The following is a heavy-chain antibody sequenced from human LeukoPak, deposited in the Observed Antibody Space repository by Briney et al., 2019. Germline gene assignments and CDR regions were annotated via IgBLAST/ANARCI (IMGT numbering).Heavy chain of an antibody. V-gene: IGHV4-34*01. CDR2: INHSGST. CDR3: TRDIGSGDYVFFDS. J-gene: IGHJ4*02. CDR1: GGSFSDYY. Sequence: SETLSLTCAVYGGSFSDYYWSWIRQPPGKGLEWIGEINHSGSTNYNPSLKSRVTMSVDTSKNQLSLRLKSVTAADTAVYYCTRDIGSGDYVFFDSWGQGTRVIVSS. D-gene: IGHD4-17*01.